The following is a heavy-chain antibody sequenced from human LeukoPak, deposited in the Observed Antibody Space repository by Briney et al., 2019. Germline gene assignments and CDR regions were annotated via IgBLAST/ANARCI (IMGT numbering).Heavy chain of an antibody. CDR3: ARTTYGVNDY. Sequence: GGSLRLSCAASGFTFSSYWMHWVRQAPGKGLVWVSRINSDGSSTNYTDSVKGRFTISRDNAKNSLYLQMNSLRAEDTAVYYCARTTYGVNDYWGQGTLVTVSS. D-gene: IGHD2-8*01. V-gene: IGHV3-74*01. J-gene: IGHJ4*02. CDR1: GFTFSSYW. CDR2: INSDGSST.